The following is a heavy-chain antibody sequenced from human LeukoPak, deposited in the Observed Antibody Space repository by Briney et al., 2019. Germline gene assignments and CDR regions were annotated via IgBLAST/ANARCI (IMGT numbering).Heavy chain of an antibody. CDR3: ARSIMITFGGVIGANDY. CDR2: IRPDGGEK. Sequence: GGSLRLSCAASGFSFGSDWMSWLRQAPGKGLEWVANIRPDGGEKYYVDSVKGRFTISRDNAKNSLYLQMNSLRAEDTAVYYCARSIMITFGGVIGANDYWGQGTLVTVSS. V-gene: IGHV3-7*01. CDR1: GFSFGSDW. D-gene: IGHD3-16*02. J-gene: IGHJ4*02.